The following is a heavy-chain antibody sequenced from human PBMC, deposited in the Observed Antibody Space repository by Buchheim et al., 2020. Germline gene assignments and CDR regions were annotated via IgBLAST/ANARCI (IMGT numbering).Heavy chain of an antibody. D-gene: IGHD1-14*01. CDR2: IASNTVTT. Sequence: EVQLVESGGGLVQPGGSLRLSCAASGFSFNNFGMNWVRQAPGKGLEWVAYIASNTVTTYYADSVKGRFIISRDNAKNSVYLQMNSLRAEDTAVYYCARSTPEIPVVSAFDYWGQGTL. CDR1: GFSFNNFG. CDR3: ARSTPEIPVVSAFDY. V-gene: IGHV3-48*04. J-gene: IGHJ4*02.